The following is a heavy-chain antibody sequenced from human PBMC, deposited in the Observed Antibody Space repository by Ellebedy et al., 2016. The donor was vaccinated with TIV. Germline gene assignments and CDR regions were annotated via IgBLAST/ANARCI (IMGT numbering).Heavy chain of an antibody. CDR3: AKVRSYCGSTTCLTPHGLDV. J-gene: IGHJ6*02. CDR1: GFTFSGYW. D-gene: IGHD2-2*01. CDR2: ITESGGNT. Sequence: GESLKISCAASGFTFSGYWMSWVRQAPGKGLEWVSSITESGGNTYYADSVKGRFTISRDNSKNTLYLQMNSLRAEDTAVYYCAKVRSYCGSTTCLTPHGLDVWGQGTTVTVSS. V-gene: IGHV3-23*01.